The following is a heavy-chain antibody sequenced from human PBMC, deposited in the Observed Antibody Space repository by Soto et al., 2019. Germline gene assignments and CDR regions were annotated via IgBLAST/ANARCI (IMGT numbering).Heavy chain of an antibody. D-gene: IGHD1-20*01. CDR3: ARTDVYTSQGHYFDS. Sequence: SETLSLTCAVSGASISGGGNSWNWIRQPPGKGLEWIGYVHHTGSTYYTPPLKSRVTISLDRSKNQFSLKLTSVTAADTAVYYCARTDVYTSQGHYFDSWGQGALVTVSS. J-gene: IGHJ4*02. V-gene: IGHV4-30-2*01. CDR1: GASISGGGNS. CDR2: VHHTGST.